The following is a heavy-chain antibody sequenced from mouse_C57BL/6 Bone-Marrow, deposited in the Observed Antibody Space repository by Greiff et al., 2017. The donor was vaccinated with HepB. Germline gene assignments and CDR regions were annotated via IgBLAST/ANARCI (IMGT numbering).Heavy chain of an antibody. CDR1: GFSFNTYA. CDR2: IRSKSNNYAT. CDR3: VGAAWFAY. Sequence: EVQVVESGGGLVQPKGSLKFSCAASGFSFNTYAMNWVRQAPGKGLEWVARIRSKSNNYATYYADSVKARFNISRDDSERMLYLQMNNLKTEDTAMYYFVGAAWFAYCGQGTLVTVSA. J-gene: IGHJ3*01. V-gene: IGHV10-1*01.